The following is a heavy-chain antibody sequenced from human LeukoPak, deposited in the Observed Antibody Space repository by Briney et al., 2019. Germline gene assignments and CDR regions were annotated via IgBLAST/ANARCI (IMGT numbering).Heavy chain of an antibody. J-gene: IGHJ5*02. CDR1: GGTFSSYA. CDR2: IIPILGIA. D-gene: IGHD6-6*01. V-gene: IGHV1-69*04. CDR3: ASSEYSSSSRENWFDP. Sequence: SVKVSCKASGGTFSSYAISWVRQAPGQGLEWMGRIIPILGIANYAQKFQGRVTITADKSTSTAYMELSSLSSEDTAVYYCASSEYSSSSRENWFDPWGQGTLVTVSS.